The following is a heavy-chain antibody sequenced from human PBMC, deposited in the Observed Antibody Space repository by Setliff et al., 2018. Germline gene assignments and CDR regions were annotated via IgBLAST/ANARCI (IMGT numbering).Heavy chain of an antibody. J-gene: IGHJ6*04. CDR1: GGSISSYY. Sequence: PSETLSLTCTVSGGSISSYYWSWIRQPPGKGLEWIGYIYYSGSTNYNPSLKSRVTISVDTSKNQFSLKLSSATAADTAVYYCARHALSFDSAWDVWGKGTTVTVSS. CDR3: ARHALSFDSAWDV. CDR2: IYYSGST. V-gene: IGHV4-59*08. D-gene: IGHD3-9*01.